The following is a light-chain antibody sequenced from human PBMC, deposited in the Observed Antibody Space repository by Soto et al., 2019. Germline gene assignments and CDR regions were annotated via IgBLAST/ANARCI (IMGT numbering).Light chain of an antibody. V-gene: IGKV3D-20*02. CDR1: QSVSSSY. CDR3: QQRSNWPPIT. Sequence: EIVLTQSPGTPSLSPGERATLSCRASQSVSSSYLAWYQQKPVQAPRLLIYDASNRATGIPARFSGSGSGTDFTLTISSLEPEDFAVYYCQQRSNWPPITFGQGTRLEI. CDR2: DAS. J-gene: IGKJ5*01.